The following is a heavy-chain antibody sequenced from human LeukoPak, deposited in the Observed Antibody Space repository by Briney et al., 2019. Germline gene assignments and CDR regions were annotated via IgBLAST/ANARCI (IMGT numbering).Heavy chain of an antibody. V-gene: IGHV1-18*01. D-gene: IGHD3-10*01. J-gene: IGHJ4*02. Sequence: ASVKVSCKASGYTFTSYGISWVRQAPGQGLEWMGWISAYNGNTHYAQKLQGRVTMTTDTSTSTAYMELRSLRSDDTAVYYCAREVRTAYYFDYWGQGTLVTVSS. CDR1: GYTFTSYG. CDR3: AREVRTAYYFDY. CDR2: ISAYNGNT.